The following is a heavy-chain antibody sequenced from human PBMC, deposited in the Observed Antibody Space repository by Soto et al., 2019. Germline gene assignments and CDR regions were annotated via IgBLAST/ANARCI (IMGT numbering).Heavy chain of an antibody. Sequence: EVQLLESGGGLVQPGGSLRLSCAASGFTFSSYAMSWVRQAPGKGLEWVSAISGSGGSTYYADSVKGRFTISRDNYKNTLYLQMNSLRAEDTAVYYCAKDQWEHDYYYGMDVWGQGTTVTVSS. J-gene: IGHJ6*02. CDR1: GFTFSSYA. CDR2: ISGSGGST. D-gene: IGHD1-26*01. CDR3: AKDQWEHDYYYGMDV. V-gene: IGHV3-23*01.